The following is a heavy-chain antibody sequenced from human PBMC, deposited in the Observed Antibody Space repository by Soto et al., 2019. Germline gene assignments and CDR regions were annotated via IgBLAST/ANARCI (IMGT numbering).Heavy chain of an antibody. D-gene: IGHD2-15*01. J-gene: IGHJ6*04. CDR3: TRDDVHCNGGRCYGVTMDV. V-gene: IGHV3-66*01. CDR1: GFSVSSKY. CDR2: IQSGGST. Sequence: EVQLVKSGGGLVQPGGSLRLSCAASGFSVSSKYMSWDRQAPGNGLEWVSLIQSGGSTYYAGSVNGRFTIYRDNSENTLFLQLNSLRVEDTAVYHCTRDDVHCNGGRCYGVTMDVWGKGTTVTVSA.